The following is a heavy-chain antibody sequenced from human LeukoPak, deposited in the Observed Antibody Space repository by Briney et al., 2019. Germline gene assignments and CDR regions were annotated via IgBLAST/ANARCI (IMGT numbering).Heavy chain of an antibody. CDR2: INPGDSDT. J-gene: IGHJ3*02. D-gene: IGHD1-26*01. V-gene: IGHV5-51*01. CDR1: GYIFTSYL. Sequence: GESLNFYCPGSGYIFTSYLIGWVRQMRRKGLEYMGIINPGDSDTRYSPSFQGQVTISVAKSITTAYLLCSSLTASQTARYYCASPRVGATVFDIWSQGTLVTVYS. CDR3: ASPRVGATVFDI.